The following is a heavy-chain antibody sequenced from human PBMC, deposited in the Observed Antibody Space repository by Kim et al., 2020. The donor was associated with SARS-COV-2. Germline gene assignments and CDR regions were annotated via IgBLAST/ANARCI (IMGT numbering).Heavy chain of an antibody. CDR1: GFIFSSYS. D-gene: IGHD3-9*01. Sequence: GGSLRLSSAGPGFIFSSYSMHWVRQAPGKGLEWISYISSISNTIYYADSVKGRFTISRDNAKSSLYLQMNSLRDEDTAVYYCASDILTAYDYGMDVWGQGTTVTVSS. CDR2: ISSISNTI. CDR3: ASDILTAYDYGMDV. J-gene: IGHJ6*02. V-gene: IGHV3-48*02.